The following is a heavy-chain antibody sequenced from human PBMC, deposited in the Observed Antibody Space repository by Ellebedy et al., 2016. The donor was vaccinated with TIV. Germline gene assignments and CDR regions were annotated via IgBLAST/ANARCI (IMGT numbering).Heavy chain of an antibody. CDR1: GGSISSYY. CDR2: IYYCGST. J-gene: IGHJ4*02. D-gene: IGHD3-9*01. V-gene: IGHV4-59*01. Sequence: MPSETLSLTCTVSGGSISSYYWSWIRQPPGKGLELIGYIYYCGSTDYNPSLKSRVTISVDTSKNQFSLKLSSVTAADTAVYYCARTYDILTGYYFDYWGQGTLVTVSS. CDR3: ARTYDILTGYYFDY.